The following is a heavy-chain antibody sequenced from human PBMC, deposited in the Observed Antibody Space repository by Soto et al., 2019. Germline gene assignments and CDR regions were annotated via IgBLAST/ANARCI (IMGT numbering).Heavy chain of an antibody. J-gene: IGHJ4*02. D-gene: IGHD3-16*01. CDR3: AKERAARGIDY. Sequence: EVQLLDSGGGLVQPGVSLRLSCAASGFAFNNYAMTWVRQAPGKGLEWVSTISNNGFSTYYADSVKGRFTISRDNSMHTVYLQMSSLRAEDTALYYCAKERAARGIDYSGQGTLVTVSS. CDR1: GFAFNNYA. V-gene: IGHV3-23*01. CDR2: ISNNGFST.